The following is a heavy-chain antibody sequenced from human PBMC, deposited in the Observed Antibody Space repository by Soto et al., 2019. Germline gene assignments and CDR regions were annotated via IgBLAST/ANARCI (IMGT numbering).Heavy chain of an antibody. D-gene: IGHD6-13*01. J-gene: IGHJ5*02. CDR1: GFTFSSYG. CDR2: IWYDGSNK. CDR3: ARDARQLVPLYNWFDP. V-gene: IGHV3-33*01. Sequence: GGSLRLSCAASGFTFSSYGMHWVRQAPGKGLEWVAVIWYDGSNKYYADSVKGRFTISRDNSKNTLYLQMNSLRAEDTAVYYCARDARQLVPLYNWFDPSGQGTLVTVSS.